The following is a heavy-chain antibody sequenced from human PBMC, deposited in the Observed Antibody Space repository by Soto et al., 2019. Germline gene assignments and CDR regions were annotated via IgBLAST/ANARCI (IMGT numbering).Heavy chain of an antibody. CDR3: AKNSVTFGGVIYGSSPST. D-gene: IGHD3-16*01. J-gene: IGHJ5*02. CDR1: GFTFSSYG. Sequence: PGGSLRLSCAASGFTFSSYGMHWVRQAPGKGLEWVAVISYDGSNKYYADSVKGRFTISRDNSKNTLYLQMNSLRAEDTAVYYCAKNSVTFGGVIYGSSPSTWGQGTLVTVSS. CDR2: ISYDGSNK. V-gene: IGHV3-30*18.